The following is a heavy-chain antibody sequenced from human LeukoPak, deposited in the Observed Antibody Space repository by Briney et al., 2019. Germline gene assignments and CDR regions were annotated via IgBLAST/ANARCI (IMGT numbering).Heavy chain of an antibody. D-gene: IGHD3-10*01. Sequence: EASVKVSCKASGGTFTHYVISWVRQAPGQGLEWMGGIAPISGTPLYSQRFQGRVTISADTSTNTAYMEMSSVTSEDTAVYYCAREGEYYSESGNLVDASDVWGQGTMVIVSA. CDR1: GGTFTHYV. V-gene: IGHV1-69*06. CDR3: AREGEYYSESGNLVDASDV. CDR2: IAPISGTP. J-gene: IGHJ3*01.